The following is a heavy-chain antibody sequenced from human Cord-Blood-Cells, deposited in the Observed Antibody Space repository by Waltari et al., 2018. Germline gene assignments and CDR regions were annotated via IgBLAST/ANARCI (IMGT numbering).Heavy chain of an antibody. CDR3: ARDRVGYCSSTSCYEGDSYFDY. Sequence: EVQLVESGGGLVQPGGSLRLSCAASGFTFSSYSMNWVRQAPGKGWEWVSYISSSSSTIYYADSVKGRFTISRDNAKNSLYLQMNSLRDEDTAVYYCARDRVGYCSSTSCYEGDSYFDYWGQGTLVTVSS. V-gene: IGHV3-48*02. CDR1: GFTFSSYS. J-gene: IGHJ4*02. D-gene: IGHD2-2*01. CDR2: ISSSSSTI.